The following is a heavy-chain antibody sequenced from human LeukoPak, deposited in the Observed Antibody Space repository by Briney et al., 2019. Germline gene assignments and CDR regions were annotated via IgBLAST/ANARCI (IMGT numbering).Heavy chain of an antibody. CDR3: AKGTDFGNSWYDS. Sequence: GRSLRLSCAASGFKFDDYAMPWVRQAPGKALEWVSGISWNSARVGYADSVKGRFTISRDNAKNSLYLQMNSLRPEDTALYYCAKGTDFGNSWYDSWGQGTLVTASS. CDR1: GFKFDDYA. V-gene: IGHV3-9*01. J-gene: IGHJ5*01. D-gene: IGHD2/OR15-2a*01. CDR2: ISWNSARV.